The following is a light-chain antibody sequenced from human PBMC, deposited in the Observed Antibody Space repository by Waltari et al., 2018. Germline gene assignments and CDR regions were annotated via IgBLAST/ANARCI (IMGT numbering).Light chain of an antibody. V-gene: IGLV2-14*03. CDR1: SSDVGGYNY. CDR3: SSYISSDTLEL. CDR2: DVS. Sequence: HSALTQPASVSGSPGQSLPISCTGTSSDVGGYNYVSWYQQHPGKAPKLMIFDVSYRPAGISNRFSGSKSGNTASLTISGLQAEDEADYYCSSYISSDTLELFGGGTSLTVL. J-gene: IGLJ2*01.